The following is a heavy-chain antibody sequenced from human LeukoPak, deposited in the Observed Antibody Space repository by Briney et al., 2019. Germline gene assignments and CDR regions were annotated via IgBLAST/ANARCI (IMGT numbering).Heavy chain of an antibody. CDR3: AREGYFGSGIDYHYGMDV. D-gene: IGHD3-10*01. J-gene: IGHJ6*02. V-gene: IGHV1-18*01. CDR2: ISAYNGNT. Sequence: ASVKVSCKASGFTFTNYGISWVRQAPGQGLEWMGWISAYNGNTNYAQKFQGRVTMTTDTSTTTAYMELRSLRSDDTAVYYCAREGYFGSGIDYHYGMDVWGQGTTVTVSS. CDR1: GFTFTNYG.